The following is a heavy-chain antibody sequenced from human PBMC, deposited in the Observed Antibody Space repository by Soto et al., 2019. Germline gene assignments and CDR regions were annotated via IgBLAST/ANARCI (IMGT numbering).Heavy chain of an antibody. Sequence: HPGGSLRLSCAASGFTFSSYAMSWVRQAPGKGLEWVSAITGSGLSTYYADSVKGRFTISRDNSKNTLYLQMNSLRAEDTAVYYCGKGRSYYHYYGVDVWGQGTTVTVYS. D-gene: IGHD1-26*01. CDR2: ITGSGLST. V-gene: IGHV3-23*01. CDR3: GKGRSYYHYYGVDV. CDR1: GFTFSSYA. J-gene: IGHJ6*02.